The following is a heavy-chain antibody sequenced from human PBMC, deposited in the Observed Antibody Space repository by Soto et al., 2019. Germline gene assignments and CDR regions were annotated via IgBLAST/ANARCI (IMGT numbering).Heavy chain of an antibody. Sequence: ASVKVSCKASGGTFSSYAISWVRQAPGQGLEWMGWMNPNSGNTGYAQKFQGRVTMTRNTSISTAYMELSSLRSEDTAVYYCATDTTGVGAFDIRGQGTIVTVSS. CDR1: GGTFSSYA. V-gene: IGHV1-8*02. CDR3: ATDTTGVGAFDI. D-gene: IGHD4-17*01. CDR2: MNPNSGNT. J-gene: IGHJ3*02.